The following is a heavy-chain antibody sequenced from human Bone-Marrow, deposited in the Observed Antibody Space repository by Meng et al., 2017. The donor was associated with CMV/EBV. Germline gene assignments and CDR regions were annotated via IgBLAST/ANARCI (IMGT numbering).Heavy chain of an antibody. CDR3: ARAPWNDDY. CDR2: IKQDGSEK. V-gene: IGHV3-7*01. D-gene: IGHD1-1*01. Sequence: GESLKISCAASGFTFSSYWMSWVRQAPGKGLEWVANIKQDGSEKYYVDSVKGRFTISRDNAKNSLYLQMNSLRAEDTAVYYCARAPWNDDYWGQGTLVTVSS. CDR1: GFTFSSYW. J-gene: IGHJ4*02.